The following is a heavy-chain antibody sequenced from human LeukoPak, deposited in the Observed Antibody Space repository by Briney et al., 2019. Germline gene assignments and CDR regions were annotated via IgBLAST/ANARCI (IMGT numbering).Heavy chain of an antibody. V-gene: IGHV3-23*01. Sequence: GSLRLSCAASGFTFSSYAMSWVRQAPGKGLEWVSAISGSGGSTYYADSVKGRFIISRDNSKNTLYLQMNSLRAEDTAVYYCARSGLIRFDYWGQGTLVTVSS. D-gene: IGHD2-15*01. J-gene: IGHJ4*02. CDR1: GFTFSSYA. CDR3: ARSGLIRFDY. CDR2: ISGSGGST.